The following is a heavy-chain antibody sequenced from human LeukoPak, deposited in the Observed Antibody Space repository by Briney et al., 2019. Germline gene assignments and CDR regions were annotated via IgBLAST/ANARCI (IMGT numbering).Heavy chain of an antibody. D-gene: IGHD7-27*01. J-gene: IGHJ6*03. Sequence: GGSLRLSCAASGFTFSSYWMHWVRQAPGKGLVWVSRINIDGSGTSYADSVKGRFTISRDNAKNTLYLQMNSLRAEDTALYYCAKVRPGYYYMDVWGKGTTVTVSS. V-gene: IGHV3-74*01. CDR1: GFTFSSYW. CDR2: INIDGSGT. CDR3: AKVRPGYYYMDV.